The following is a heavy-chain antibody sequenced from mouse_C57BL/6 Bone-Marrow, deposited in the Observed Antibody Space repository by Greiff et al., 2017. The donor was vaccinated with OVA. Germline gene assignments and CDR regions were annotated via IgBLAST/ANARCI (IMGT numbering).Heavy chain of an antibody. CDR1: GYTFTSYW. J-gene: IGHJ4*01. CDR2: IDPSDSYT. CDR3: ARDGYYVSYAMDY. Sequence: VQLQQPGAELVRPGTSVKLSCKASGYTFTSYWMHWVKQRPGQGLEWIGVIDPSDSYTNYNQKFKGKATLTVDTSSSTAYMQLSSLTSEDSAVDYCARDGYYVSYAMDYWGQGTSVTVSS. V-gene: IGHV1-59*01. D-gene: IGHD2-3*01.